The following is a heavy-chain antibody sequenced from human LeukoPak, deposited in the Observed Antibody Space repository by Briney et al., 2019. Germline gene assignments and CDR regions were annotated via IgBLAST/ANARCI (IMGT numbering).Heavy chain of an antibody. D-gene: IGHD2-15*01. CDR1: GGSISSYY. CDR2: IYYSGST. J-gene: IGHJ3*02. V-gene: IGHV4-59*01. CDR3: ARELGYCSGGSCSLGALDI. Sequence: SETLSLTCTVSGGSISSYYWSWIRQPPGKGLEWIGYIYYSGSTNYNPSLKSRVTISVDTSKNQFSLKLSSVTAADTAVYYCARELGYCSGGSCSLGALDIWGQGTMVTVSS.